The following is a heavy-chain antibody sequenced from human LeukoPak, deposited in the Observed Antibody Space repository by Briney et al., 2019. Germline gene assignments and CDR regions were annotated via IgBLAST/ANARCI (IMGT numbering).Heavy chain of an antibody. Sequence: GRSLRLSCAASGFTFSSYAMHWVRQAPGKGLEWVAVISYDGSNKYYADSVKGRFTISRDNSKNTLYLQMNSLRAEDTAVYYCAREGSGGAGDYYGMDVWGQGTTVTVSS. CDR1: GFTFSSYA. CDR3: AREGSGGAGDYYGMDV. V-gene: IGHV3-30-3*01. J-gene: IGHJ6*02. CDR2: ISYDGSNK. D-gene: IGHD2-15*01.